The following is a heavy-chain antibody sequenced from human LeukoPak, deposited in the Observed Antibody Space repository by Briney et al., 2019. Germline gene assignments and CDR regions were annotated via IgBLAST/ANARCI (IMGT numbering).Heavy chain of an antibody. CDR1: GFTLSSYE. Sequence: GGSLRLSCAASGFTLSSYEMNCVRQAPGKGLVWGSYISSSGSTIYYADSVKGRFTISRDNAKNSLYLQMNSLRAEDTAVYYCARDLCSGGRCSDYWGQGTLVTVSS. V-gene: IGHV3-48*03. D-gene: IGHD2-15*01. J-gene: IGHJ4*02. CDR2: ISSSGSTI. CDR3: ARDLCSGGRCSDY.